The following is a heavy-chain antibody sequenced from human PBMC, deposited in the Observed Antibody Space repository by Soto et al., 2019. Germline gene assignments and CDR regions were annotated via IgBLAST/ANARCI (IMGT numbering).Heavy chain of an antibody. Sequence: ASVKVSCKASGYTFTGYYMHWVRQAPGQGLEWMGWINPNSGGTNYAQKFQGRVTMTRDTSISTAYMELSRLRSDDTAVYYCARGGLLWAYYDILTGSPINYWGQGTLVTVSS. CDR1: GYTFTGYY. J-gene: IGHJ4*02. CDR2: INPNSGGT. D-gene: IGHD3-9*01. CDR3: ARGGLLWAYYDILTGSPINY. V-gene: IGHV1-2*02.